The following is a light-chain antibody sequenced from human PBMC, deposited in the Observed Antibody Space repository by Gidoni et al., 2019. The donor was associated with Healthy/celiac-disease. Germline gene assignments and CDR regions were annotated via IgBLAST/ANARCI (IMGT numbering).Light chain of an antibody. V-gene: IGKV3-11*01. CDR3: QQRSNWPPLT. Sequence: EIVLTQSPATLSLSPGERATLSCRASQSVSSYLAWYQQNPGQAPRLLIYDASNRATGIPARFSGSGSGTDFTLTISSLEPEDFAVYYCQQRSNWPPLTFXGGTKVEIK. J-gene: IGKJ4*01. CDR1: QSVSSY. CDR2: DAS.